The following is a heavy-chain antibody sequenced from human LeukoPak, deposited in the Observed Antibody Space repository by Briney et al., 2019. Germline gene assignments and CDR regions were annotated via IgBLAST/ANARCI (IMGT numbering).Heavy chain of an antibody. J-gene: IGHJ5*02. CDR2: IYPGDSDT. CDR3: ARAYCSSTSCYLASWYNWFDP. D-gene: IGHD2-2*01. CDR1: GYSFTSYW. V-gene: IGHV5-51*01. Sequence: GESLKISCKGSGYSFTSYWIGWVRQMPGKGLEWMGIIYPGDSDTRYSPSFQGQVTISADKYISTAYLQWSSLKASDTAMYYCARAYCSSTSCYLASWYNWFDPWGQGTLVTVSS.